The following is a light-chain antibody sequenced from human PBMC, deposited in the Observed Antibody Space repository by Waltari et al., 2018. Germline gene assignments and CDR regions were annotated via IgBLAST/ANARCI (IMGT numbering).Light chain of an antibody. J-gene: IGLJ1*01. CDR1: GSNIGIKT. V-gene: IGLV1-44*01. Sequence: QSVLTQQPSASGTPGQRVTISCYGSGSNIGIKTVNWYQQLPGTAPKLLIYNDNQPPSGVPYRFSCSKSGSSASLAICGLQSDDEANSYCAAWDDSLNGLSFGTGTRVTVL. CDR3: AAWDDSLNGLS. CDR2: NDN.